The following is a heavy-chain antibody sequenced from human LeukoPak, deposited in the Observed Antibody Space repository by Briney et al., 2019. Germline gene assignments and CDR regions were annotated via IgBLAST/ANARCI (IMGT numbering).Heavy chain of an antibody. J-gene: IGHJ4*02. CDR3: ARVIVVTATPYYFDY. D-gene: IGHD2-21*02. Sequence: PGGSLRLSCAASGSNFSKYWMSWVRQAPGKGLEWVANIKQDGREMYCVDSVKGRFTISRDNAKNSLYLHMNGLRAEDTAVYYCARVIVVTATPYYFDYWGQGTLVTVSS. CDR1: GSNFSKYW. CDR2: IKQDGREM. V-gene: IGHV3-7*01.